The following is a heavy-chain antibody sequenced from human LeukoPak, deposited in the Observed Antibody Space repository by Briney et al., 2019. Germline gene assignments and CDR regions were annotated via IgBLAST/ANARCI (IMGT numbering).Heavy chain of an antibody. J-gene: IGHJ4*02. D-gene: IGHD6-13*01. CDR2: ICGSGDST. Sequence: GGVLRLSCAASGFTFSSYGMSWVRQAPGKGLEWVSAICGSGDSTYYGDSVKGRFTISRDNSKNTLYLQMNSLRAEDTAVYYCAKTRPLDSSSWSHGDYWGQGTLVTVSS. V-gene: IGHV3-23*01. CDR1: GFTFSSYG. CDR3: AKTRPLDSSSWSHGDY.